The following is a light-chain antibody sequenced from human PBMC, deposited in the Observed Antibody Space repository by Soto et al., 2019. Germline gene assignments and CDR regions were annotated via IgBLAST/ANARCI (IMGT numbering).Light chain of an antibody. CDR2: DAS. V-gene: IGKV3-11*01. Sequence: EFVLTQSPATLSLSAGERATLSCRASETVSSSLAWYQQKPGQAPRLLIYDASNRATDIPVRFSGRGSGTDFTLTISSLEPEDFAVYYCQHRTIRAFGQGTRLEIK. J-gene: IGKJ5*01. CDR1: ETVSSS. CDR3: QHRTIRA.